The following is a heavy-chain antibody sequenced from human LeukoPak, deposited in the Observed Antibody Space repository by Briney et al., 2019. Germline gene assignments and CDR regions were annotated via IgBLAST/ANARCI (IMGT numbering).Heavy chain of an antibody. Sequence: ASXKVSCKASGYTFTGYYMHWVRQAPGQGLEWMGRINPNSGGTNYAQKFQGRVTMTRDTSISTAYMELSRLRSDDTAVYYCARVNYGNTWFDPWGQGTLVTVSS. CDR3: ARVNYGNTWFDP. CDR1: GYTFTGYY. D-gene: IGHD4-17*01. V-gene: IGHV1-2*06. J-gene: IGHJ5*02. CDR2: INPNSGGT.